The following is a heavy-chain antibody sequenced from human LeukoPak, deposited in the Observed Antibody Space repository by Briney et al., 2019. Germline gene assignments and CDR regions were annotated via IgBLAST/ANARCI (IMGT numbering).Heavy chain of an antibody. V-gene: IGHV3-74*01. CDR2: TNSDGSST. Sequence: GGSLRLSCAASGFTFSSYWMHWVRQAPGKGLVWVSRTNSDGSSTSYADSVKGRFTISRDNAKNTLYLQMNSLRAEDTAVYYCAREGSGWYGGSDYWGQGTLVTVSS. CDR1: GFTFSSYW. D-gene: IGHD6-19*01. CDR3: AREGSGWYGGSDY. J-gene: IGHJ4*02.